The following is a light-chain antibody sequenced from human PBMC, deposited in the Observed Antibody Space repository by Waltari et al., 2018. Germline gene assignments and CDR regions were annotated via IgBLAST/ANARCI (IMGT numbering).Light chain of an antibody. J-gene: IGKJ1*01. CDR1: QSVGRS. CDR2: GAS. Sequence: EIVLTQSPGTLSLSPGDRATLSCRASQSVGRSLAWYQQKPGQAPRLLIYGASIRATGIPDRFSGGGSGTDFSLTISRLESEDFAAYHCQHYVSLPVTFGQGTKVEIK. CDR3: QHYVSLPVT. V-gene: IGKV3-20*01.